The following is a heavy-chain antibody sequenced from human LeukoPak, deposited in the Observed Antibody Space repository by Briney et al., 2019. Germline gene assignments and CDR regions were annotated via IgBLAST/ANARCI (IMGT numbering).Heavy chain of an antibody. CDR3: ARETSYCSGGSCYPGGFDY. D-gene: IGHD2-15*01. CDR1: GFTFSSYE. V-gene: IGHV3-48*03. CDR2: ISSSGSTI. Sequence: GGSLRLSCAASGFTFSSYEMNWVRQAPGKGLEWVSYISSSGSTIYYADSVKGRFTISRDNAKNSLYLQMNSLRAEDTAVYYCARETSYCSGGSCYPGGFDYWGREPWSPSPQ. J-gene: IGHJ4*02.